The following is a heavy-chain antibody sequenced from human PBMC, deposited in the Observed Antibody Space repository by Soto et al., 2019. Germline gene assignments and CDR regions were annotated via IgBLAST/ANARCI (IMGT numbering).Heavy chain of an antibody. V-gene: IGHV1-69*08. CDR2: IIPILGIA. CDR1: GGTFSSYT. Sequence: QAQLVQSGAEVKKPGSSVKVSCKASGGTFSSYTISWVRQAPGQGLEWMGRIIPILGIANYAQKFQGRVTITADKSTSTAYMELSSLRSEDTAVYYCARDLEDGYNYAWGQGTLVTVSS. D-gene: IGHD5-18*01. CDR3: ARDLEDGYNYA. J-gene: IGHJ5*02.